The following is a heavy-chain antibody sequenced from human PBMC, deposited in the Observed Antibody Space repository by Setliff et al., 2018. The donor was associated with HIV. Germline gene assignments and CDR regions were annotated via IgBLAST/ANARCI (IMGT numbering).Heavy chain of an antibody. J-gene: IGHJ3*02. D-gene: IGHD3-22*01. CDR3: ASPLYYYDSSGYSGI. V-gene: IGHV3-48*03. CDR1: GFTFSNYE. Sequence: LRLSCAASGFTFSNYEMIWVRQAPGKGLEWVAFISSSSGSIIYYADSVKGRFTISRDNAKNSLYLQMNSLRVEDTAVYYCASPLYYYDSSGYSGIWGQGTMVTVSS. CDR2: ISSSSGSII.